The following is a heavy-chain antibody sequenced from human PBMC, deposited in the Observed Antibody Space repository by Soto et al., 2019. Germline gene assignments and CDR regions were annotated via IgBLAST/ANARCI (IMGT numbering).Heavy chain of an antibody. CDR3: ATMGTPATGLYFFDY. V-gene: IGHV4-30-4*01. CDR1: GGSISSGNYY. Sequence: QVQLQESGPGRVKPSQTLSLTCTVSGGSISSGNYYWSWIRQPPGKCLEWIGFISYSGSTYYSTSLKSRVTISVDTSKIQVSLNLSFVTAADTAVYYWATMGTPATGLYFFDYGGQGSLVTVSS. D-gene: IGHD2-15*01. CDR2: ISYSGST. J-gene: IGHJ4*02.